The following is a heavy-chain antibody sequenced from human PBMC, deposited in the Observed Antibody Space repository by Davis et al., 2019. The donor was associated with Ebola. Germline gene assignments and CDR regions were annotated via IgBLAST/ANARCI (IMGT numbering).Heavy chain of an antibody. CDR2: INHSGST. CDR3: ARGQWFGELLDNWFDP. J-gene: IGHJ5*02. Sequence: GSLRLSCAVYGGSFSGYYWSWIRQPPGKGLEWIGEINHSGSTNYNPSLKSRVTISVDTSKNQFSLKLSSVTAADTAVYYCARGQWFGELLDNWFDPWGQGTLVTVSS. V-gene: IGHV4-34*01. D-gene: IGHD3-10*01. CDR1: GGSFSGYY.